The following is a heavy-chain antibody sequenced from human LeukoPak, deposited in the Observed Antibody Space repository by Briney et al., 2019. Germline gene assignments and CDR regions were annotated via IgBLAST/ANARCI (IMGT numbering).Heavy chain of an antibody. D-gene: IGHD1-26*01. Sequence: GASVKVSCKASGYTFTSYAMHWVRQAPGQRLEWMGWINAGNGNTKYSQKFQGRVTITRDTSASTAYMELSSLRSDDTAVYYCARYITVGATYQHFDYWGQGTLVTVSS. CDR2: INAGNGNT. V-gene: IGHV1-3*01. J-gene: IGHJ4*02. CDR1: GYTFTSYA. CDR3: ARYITVGATYQHFDY.